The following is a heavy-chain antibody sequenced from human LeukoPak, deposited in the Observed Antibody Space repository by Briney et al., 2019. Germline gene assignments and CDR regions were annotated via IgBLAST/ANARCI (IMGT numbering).Heavy chain of an antibody. CDR1: GYSFTSYW. V-gene: IGHV5-51*01. CDR2: IYPGDSDT. CDR3: ARSFGRGSWYGYYYGMDV. J-gene: IGHJ6*02. D-gene: IGHD6-13*01. Sequence: GESLKISCKGSGYSFTSYWIGWVRQMPGKGLEWTGIIYPGDSDTRYSPSFQGQVTISTDKSISTAYLQWSSLKASDTAMYYCARSFGRGSWYGYYYGMDVWGQGTTVTVSS.